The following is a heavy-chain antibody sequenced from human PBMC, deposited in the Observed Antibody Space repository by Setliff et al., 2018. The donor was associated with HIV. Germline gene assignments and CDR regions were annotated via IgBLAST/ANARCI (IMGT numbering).Heavy chain of an antibody. D-gene: IGHD3-3*01. V-gene: IGHV1-46*01. J-gene: IGHJ3*02. CDR1: GYTFTSYY. Sequence: ASVKVSCKASGYTFTSYYMNWVRQAPGQGLEWMGIINPSGGSSTYAQKFQGRVSMTRDTSTSTVYMELSSLRSEDTAVYYCARDRVRITIFGANDASDIGGQGTMVTVAS. CDR3: ARDRVRITIFGANDASDI. CDR2: INPSGGSS.